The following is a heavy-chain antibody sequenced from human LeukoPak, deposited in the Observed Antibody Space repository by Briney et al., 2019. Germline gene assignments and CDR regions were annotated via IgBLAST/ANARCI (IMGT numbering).Heavy chain of an antibody. Sequence: AASVTVSCKASGYTFNWYGISWVRQAPGQGPEWMGWINTNNGNTNYAQKLQGRVIMTTDTSTSTAYMELRSLTSDDSAVYYCARWVASPKYFDPWGQGTLVTVSS. J-gene: IGHJ4*02. CDR3: ARWVASPKYFDP. D-gene: IGHD5-12*01. CDR2: INTNNGNT. CDR1: GYTFNWYG. V-gene: IGHV1-18*01.